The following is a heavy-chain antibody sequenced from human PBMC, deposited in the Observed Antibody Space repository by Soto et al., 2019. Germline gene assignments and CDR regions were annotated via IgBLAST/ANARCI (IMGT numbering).Heavy chain of an antibody. V-gene: IGHV3-64*01. CDR2: ISSNGVGT. CDR1: GFTLSGYA. Sequence: EVQLAESGGGLAQPGGSLRLSCAASGFTLSGYAMDWVRQAPGKGLEYVSGISSNGVGTYYSNSVQGRFTISRDNSKNTVYLQMGSLRPEDMAVYYCATRARADFYSMYVWGKGTTVSVS. CDR3: ATRARADFYSMYV. D-gene: IGHD6-6*01. J-gene: IGHJ6*03.